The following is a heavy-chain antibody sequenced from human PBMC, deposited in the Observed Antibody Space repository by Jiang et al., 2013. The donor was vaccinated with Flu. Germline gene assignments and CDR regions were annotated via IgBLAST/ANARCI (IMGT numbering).Heavy chain of an antibody. CDR2: VYNTGRT. CDR1: SGSIRSGDYS. Sequence: GSGLVKPSQTLSLTCTVSSGSIRSGDYSWNWIRQPPGKGLEWIGLVYNTGRTAYNPSLKSRLNLSIDTSKNQFSLRLSSVSAADTADYYCAAATSVTMWAFAFWGQGTMV. V-gene: IGHV4-30-4*01. J-gene: IGHJ3*01. D-gene: IGHD3-10*02. CDR3: AAATSVTMWAFAF.